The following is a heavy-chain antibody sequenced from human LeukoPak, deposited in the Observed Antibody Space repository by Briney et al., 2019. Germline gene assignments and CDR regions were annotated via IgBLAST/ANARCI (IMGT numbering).Heavy chain of an antibody. D-gene: IGHD3-22*01. CDR2: ISGSGGST. J-gene: IGHJ4*02. Sequence: GGSPRLSCAASGFTFSSYAMSWVRQAPGKGLEWVSAISGSGGSTYYADSVKGRFTISRDNSKNTLYLQMNSLRAEDTAVYYCAKVVASYDSSGYNDYWGQGTLVTVSS. CDR3: AKVVASYDSSGYNDY. V-gene: IGHV3-23*01. CDR1: GFTFSSYA.